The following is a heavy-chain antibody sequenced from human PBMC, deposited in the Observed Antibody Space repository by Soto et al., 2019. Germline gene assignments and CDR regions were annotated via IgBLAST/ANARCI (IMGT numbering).Heavy chain of an antibody. D-gene: IGHD2-2*01. Sequence: PGGSLRLSCAASGFTFSSYAMSWVRQAPGKGLEWVSAISGSGGSTYYADSVKGRFTISRDNAKNSLYLQMNSLRAEDTAVYYCASVVPAAIGWFDPWGQGTLVTVSS. CDR1: GFTFSSYA. J-gene: IGHJ5*02. V-gene: IGHV3-23*01. CDR3: ASVVPAAIGWFDP. CDR2: ISGSGGST.